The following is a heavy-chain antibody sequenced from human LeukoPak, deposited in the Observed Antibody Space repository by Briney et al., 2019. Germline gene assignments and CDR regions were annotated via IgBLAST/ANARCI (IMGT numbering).Heavy chain of an antibody. CDR2: ISSSGSTI. CDR1: GFTFSSYS. D-gene: IGHD5-18*01. J-gene: IGHJ4*02. CDR3: ARAMIQLWLIIDY. V-gene: IGHV3-48*04. Sequence: GGSLRLSCAASGFTFSSYSMNWVRQAPGKGLEWVSYISSSGSTIYYADSVKGRFTISRDNAKNSLYLQMNSLRAEDTAVYYCARAMIQLWLIIDYWGQGTLVTVSS.